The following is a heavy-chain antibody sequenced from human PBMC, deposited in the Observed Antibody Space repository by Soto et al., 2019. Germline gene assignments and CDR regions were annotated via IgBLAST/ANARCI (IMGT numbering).Heavy chain of an antibody. CDR3: ARGAGYCSSTSCYLGWFDP. CDR1: SGSISSSNW. V-gene: IGHV4-4*02. D-gene: IGHD2-2*01. Sequence: QVQLQESGPGLVKPSGTLSLTCAVSSGSISSSNWWSWVRQPPGKGLEWIGEIYHSGSTNYNPSLKSRVTISVDKSKNQSSLKLSSVTAADTAVYYCARGAGYCSSTSCYLGWFDPWGQGTLVTVSS. CDR2: IYHSGST. J-gene: IGHJ5*02.